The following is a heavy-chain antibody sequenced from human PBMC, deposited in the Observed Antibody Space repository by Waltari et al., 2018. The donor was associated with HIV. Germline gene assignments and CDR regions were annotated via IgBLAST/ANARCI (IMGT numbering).Heavy chain of an antibody. CDR3: AHILRDFPLDWYFDL. D-gene: IGHD3-10*01. CDR2: SYWDDDK. J-gene: IGHJ2*01. Sequence: QITLKESGHTLVQPTQTLTLTCTFSGLSLSTSGVGVGWIRQPPGKALAWLARSYWDDDKRYSPAMRSRHTITKHTSKNQVVLTMTNMDPLDTATYYCAHILRDFPLDWYFDLWGRGTLVTFSA. CDR1: GLSLSTSGVG. V-gene: IGHV2-5*02.